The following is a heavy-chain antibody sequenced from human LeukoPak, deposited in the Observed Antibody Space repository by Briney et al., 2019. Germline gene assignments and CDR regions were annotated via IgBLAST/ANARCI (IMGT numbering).Heavy chain of an antibody. Sequence: GASVKVSCKASGYTFTSYGISWVRQAPGQGLEWMGWISAYNGNTNYAQKLQGRVTMTTDTSTSTAYMELRSLRSDDTAVYYCARLAAADSYYYYYYMDVWGKGTTVTISS. D-gene: IGHD6-13*01. CDR3: ARLAAADSYYYYYYMDV. J-gene: IGHJ6*03. CDR1: GYTFTSYG. CDR2: ISAYNGNT. V-gene: IGHV1-18*01.